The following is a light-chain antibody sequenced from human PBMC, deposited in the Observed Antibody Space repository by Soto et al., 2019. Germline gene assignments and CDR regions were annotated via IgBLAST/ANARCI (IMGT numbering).Light chain of an antibody. CDR1: SGHSNYA. J-gene: IGLJ1*01. V-gene: IGLV4-69*01. CDR3: QTWGTGIDV. Sequence: QLVLTQSPSASASLGASVKLTCTLSSGHSNYAIAWHQQQPEKGPRYLMKLNSDGSHSKGDGIPDRFSGSSSGAERYLTISSLQSEDEADYYCQTWGTGIDVFGTGTKVTVL. CDR2: LNSDGSH.